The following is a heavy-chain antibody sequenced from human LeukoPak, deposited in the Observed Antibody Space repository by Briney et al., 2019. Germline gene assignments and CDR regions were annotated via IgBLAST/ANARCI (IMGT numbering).Heavy chain of an antibody. CDR1: GGSISSGGYS. V-gene: IGHV4-30-2*01. J-gene: IGHJ4*02. D-gene: IGHD4-17*01. Sequence: SETLSLTCAVSGGSISSGGYSWSWIRQPPGKGLEWIGYIYHSGSTYYNPSLKSRVTISVDRSKNQFSLKLSSVTAADTAVYYCARENGDSSFDYWGQGTLVTVSS. CDR2: IYHSGST. CDR3: ARENGDSSFDY.